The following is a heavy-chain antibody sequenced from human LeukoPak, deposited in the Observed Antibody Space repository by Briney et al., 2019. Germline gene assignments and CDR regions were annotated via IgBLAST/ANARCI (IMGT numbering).Heavy chain of an antibody. D-gene: IGHD1-26*01. J-gene: IGHJ4*02. CDR1: GFTFDDYA. CDR3: AKARWEPNFDY. CDR2: INENGDIA. V-gene: IGHV3-43*02. Sequence: GGSLRLSCAASGFTFDDYATHWVRQGPGKSLEWVSLINENGDIAYYGDSVRGRFTVSRDNTKNSPYLQMNSLTTEDTALYYCAKARWEPNFDYWGQGTLVTVSS.